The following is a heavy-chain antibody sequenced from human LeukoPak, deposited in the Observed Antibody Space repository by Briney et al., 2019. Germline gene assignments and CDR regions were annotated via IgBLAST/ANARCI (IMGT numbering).Heavy chain of an antibody. V-gene: IGHV3-49*03. J-gene: IGHJ4*01. CDR1: GSAFGVYA. Sequence: GGSLSVSCTASGSAFGVYAMKWFRQAPGEGLERVGFIRSKAYGGTTEYAASVKGRFTMSSHDSNSIANRQMNSLKNEDTAVLYCTRDLSYYYDSRGYSGYLGQGNLVNVPS. D-gene: IGHD3-22*01. CDR3: TRDLSYYYDSRGYSGY. CDR2: IRSKAYGGTT.